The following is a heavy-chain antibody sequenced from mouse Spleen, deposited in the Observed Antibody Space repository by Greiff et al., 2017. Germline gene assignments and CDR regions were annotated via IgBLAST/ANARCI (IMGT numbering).Heavy chain of an antibody. J-gene: IGHJ4*01. CDR3: ARQGRAYYSKGDAMDY. CDR1: GFTFSSYT. D-gene: IGHD2-5*01. V-gene: IGHV5-9*04. CDR2: ISSGGGNT. Sequence: EVKLMESGGGLVKPGGSLKLSCAASGFTFSSYTMSWVRQTPAKRLEWVATISSGGGNTYYPDSVKGRFTISRDNARNTLYLQMSSLRSEDTAMYYCARQGRAYYSKGDAMDYWGQGTSVTVSS.